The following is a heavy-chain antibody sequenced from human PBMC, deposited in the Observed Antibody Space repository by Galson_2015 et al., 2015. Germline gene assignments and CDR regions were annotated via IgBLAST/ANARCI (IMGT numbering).Heavy chain of an antibody. Sequence: SVKVSCKAFGYTFTSYYIHWVRQAPGQGLEWMGIIYPSGGSTTYAQKFQGRVTMTRDTSTSTVYMELRSLRFEDTAVYFCARDRGRLPGITAAGTSDYWGHGTLVTVSS. CDR2: IYPSGGST. J-gene: IGHJ4*01. CDR1: GYTFTSYY. V-gene: IGHV1-46*01. D-gene: IGHD6-13*01. CDR3: ARDRGRLPGITAAGTSDY.